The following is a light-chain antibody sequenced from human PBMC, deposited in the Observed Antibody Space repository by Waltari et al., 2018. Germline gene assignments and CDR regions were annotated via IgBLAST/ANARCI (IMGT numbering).Light chain of an antibody. Sequence: QSALTQPASVSGSPGQSITISCSGTTNDIGTYDYVSWYQHHPGKTPKLIIYDFSQRPSGVSSRFSGSKSGNTASLTVSGLQAEDEADYYCSSYTSTSTLVVFGGGTKLTVL. CDR2: DFS. V-gene: IGLV2-14*03. CDR1: TNDIGTYDY. CDR3: SSYTSTSTLVV. J-gene: IGLJ2*01.